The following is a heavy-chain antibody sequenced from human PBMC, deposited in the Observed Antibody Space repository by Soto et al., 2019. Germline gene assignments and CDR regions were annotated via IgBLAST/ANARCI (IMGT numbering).Heavy chain of an antibody. CDR3: ARGYCSSTSCSGYYYYGMDV. Sequence: QVQLVQSGAEVKKPGSSVKVSCKASGGTFSSYAISWVRQAPGQGLEWMGGIIHIFGTANYAQKFQGRVTITADESTSTAYMELSSLRSEDTAVYYCARGYCSSTSCSGYYYYGMDVWGQGTTVTVSS. V-gene: IGHV1-69*01. CDR1: GGTFSSYA. CDR2: IIHIFGTA. J-gene: IGHJ6*02. D-gene: IGHD2-2*01.